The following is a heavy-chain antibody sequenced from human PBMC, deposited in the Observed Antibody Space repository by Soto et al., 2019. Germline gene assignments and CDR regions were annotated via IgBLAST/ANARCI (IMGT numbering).Heavy chain of an antibody. V-gene: IGHV3-23*01. CDR2: ISVSGDIT. CDR1: GFTFSSYA. D-gene: IGHD2-15*01. Sequence: EVQLLESGGGLEQPGGSLRLSCAASGFTFSSYAMSWVRQAPGKGLEWVSIISVSGDITYYADSVKGRFTISSDNSKNTLYLQMNSLRAEDTAIYSCAKGGVAAATNRPSDYWGRGTLVTVSS. CDR3: AKGGVAAATNRPSDY. J-gene: IGHJ4*02.